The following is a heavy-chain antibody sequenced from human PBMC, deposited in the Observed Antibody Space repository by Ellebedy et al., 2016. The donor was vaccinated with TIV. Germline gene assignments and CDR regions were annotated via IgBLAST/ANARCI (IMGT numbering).Heavy chain of an antibody. Sequence: GESLKISCAASGFTFSNAWMSWVRQAPGKGLEWIGRIKSKTYGGTTDYAAPVKGRSTISRDDSKNTLYIQMNSLKTEDTGVYYCATFNEWGQGTLVSVSS. J-gene: IGHJ4*02. CDR3: ATFNE. D-gene: IGHD1-1*01. CDR1: GFTFSNAW. V-gene: IGHV3-15*01. CDR2: IKSKTYGGTT.